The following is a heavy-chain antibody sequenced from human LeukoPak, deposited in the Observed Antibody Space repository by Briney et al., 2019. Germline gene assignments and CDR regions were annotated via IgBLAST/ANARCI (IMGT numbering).Heavy chain of an antibody. J-gene: IGHJ4*02. D-gene: IGHD5-18*01. CDR2: IYYSGST. Sequence: SQTLSLTCTVSGGSISSSSYYWGWIRQPPGKGLEWIGSIYYSGSTYYNPSLKSRVTISVDTSKNQFSLKLSSVTAADTAVYYCARDLRYSYGRDYWGQGTLVTVSS. V-gene: IGHV4-39*07. CDR3: ARDLRYSYGRDY. CDR1: GGSISSSSYY.